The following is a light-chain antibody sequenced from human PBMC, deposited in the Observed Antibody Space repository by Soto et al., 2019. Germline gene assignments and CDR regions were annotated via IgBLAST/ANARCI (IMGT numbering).Light chain of an antibody. Sequence: IQLTQSPSTLPASVGDRVAITFRASQSISSWLAWYQQKPGKAPKLLIYDASNLESGVPSRFSGSGSGTEFTLTISSLQPDDFATYYCLQDYNYPRTFGQGTKVDIK. J-gene: IGKJ1*01. CDR1: QSISSW. CDR3: LQDYNYPRT. CDR2: DAS. V-gene: IGKV1-5*01.